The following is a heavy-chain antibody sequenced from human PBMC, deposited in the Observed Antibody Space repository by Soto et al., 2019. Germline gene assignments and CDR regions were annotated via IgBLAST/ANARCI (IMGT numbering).Heavy chain of an antibody. CDR1: GYTFTSYY. V-gene: IGHV1-46*01. J-gene: IGHJ6*02. Sequence: ASVKVSCKASGYTFTSYYMHWVRQAPGQGLEWMGIINPSGGSTSYAQKFQGRVTMTRDTSTSTVYMELSSLRSGDTAVYYCARALYYDILTGYYSPSYYYYGMDVWGQGTTVTVSS. D-gene: IGHD3-9*01. CDR2: INPSGGST. CDR3: ARALYYDILTGYYSPSYYYYGMDV.